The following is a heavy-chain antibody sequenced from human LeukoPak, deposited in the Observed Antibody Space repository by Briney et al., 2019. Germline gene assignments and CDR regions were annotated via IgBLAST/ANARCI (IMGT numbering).Heavy chain of an antibody. V-gene: IGHV3-7*01. Sequence: GRSLRLSCAASGFTFSSYWMSWVRQAPGKGLEWVANIKQDGSEKYYVDSVKGRFTISRDNAKNSLYLQMNSLRAEDTAVYYCARDRPDGELELAFDYWGQGTLVTVSS. CDR2: IKQDGSEK. J-gene: IGHJ4*02. D-gene: IGHD1-7*01. CDR3: ARDRPDGELELAFDY. CDR1: GFTFSSYW.